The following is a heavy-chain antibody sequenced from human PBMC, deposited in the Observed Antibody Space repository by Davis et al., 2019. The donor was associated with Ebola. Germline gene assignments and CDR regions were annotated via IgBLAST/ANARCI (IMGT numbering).Heavy chain of an antibody. CDR3: AREVDYYGSGSYWSV. V-gene: IGHV3-23*01. CDR2: ISGSGGST. J-gene: IGHJ6*02. CDR1: GFTFSSYA. D-gene: IGHD3-10*01. Sequence: GESLKISCAASGFTFSSYAMSWVRQAPGKGLEWVSAISGSGGSTYYADSVKGRFTISRDNSKNTLYLQMNSLRAEDTAVYYCAREVDYYGSGSYWSVWGQGTTVTVSS.